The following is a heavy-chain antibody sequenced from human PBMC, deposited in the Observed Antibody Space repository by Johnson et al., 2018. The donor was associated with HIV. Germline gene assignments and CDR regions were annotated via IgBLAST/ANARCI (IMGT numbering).Heavy chain of an antibody. CDR1: GFTFSSYG. CDR2: IWYDGSNK. Sequence: QVQLVESGGGVVQPGRSLRLSCAASGFTFSSYGMHWVRQAPGKGLEWVAVIWYDGSNKYYADSVKGRFTISRDNSKNTLYLQMNSLRAEDTAVYYCAKDLSTGWGAFDSWGQGTMVTVSS. CDR3: AKDLSTGWGAFDS. D-gene: IGHD1-14*01. V-gene: IGHV3-33*06. J-gene: IGHJ3*02.